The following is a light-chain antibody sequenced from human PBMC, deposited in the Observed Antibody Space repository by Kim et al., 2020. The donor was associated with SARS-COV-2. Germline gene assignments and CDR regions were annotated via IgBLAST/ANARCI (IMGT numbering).Light chain of an antibody. CDR2: DAS. Sequence: LSPGERATLSCRASQSVSSYLAWYQQKPGQAPRLLIYDASNRATGIPARFSGSGSGTDFTLTISSLEPEDFAVYYCQQRSNWLGTFGPGTKVDIK. J-gene: IGKJ3*01. CDR1: QSVSSY. CDR3: QQRSNWLGT. V-gene: IGKV3-11*01.